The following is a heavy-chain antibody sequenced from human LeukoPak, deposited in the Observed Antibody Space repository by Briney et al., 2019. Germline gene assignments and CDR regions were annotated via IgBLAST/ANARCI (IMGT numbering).Heavy chain of an antibody. D-gene: IGHD3-22*01. CDR1: GYTFTSYD. J-gene: IGHJ3*02. CDR2: MNPNSGNT. Sequence: ASVKVSCKASGYTFTSYDINWVRQATGQGLEWMGWMNPNSGNTGYAQKFQGRVTITRNTSISTAYMELSSLRSEDTAVYYCASTSYYDSSGSYPDAFDIWGQGTMVTVSS. V-gene: IGHV1-8*01. CDR3: ASTSYYDSSGSYPDAFDI.